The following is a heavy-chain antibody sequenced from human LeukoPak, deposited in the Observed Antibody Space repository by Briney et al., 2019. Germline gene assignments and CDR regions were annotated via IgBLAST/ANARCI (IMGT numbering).Heavy chain of an antibody. J-gene: IGHJ4*02. CDR3: ARSRGELRSFDY. V-gene: IGHV4-59*01. Sequence: SETLSLTCTVSGGSISSYYWSWIRQPPGKGLEWIGYIHYSGSHNYNPSLKSRVTISVDPSKNQFSLKLSSVTAADTAVYYWARSRGELRSFDYWGQGTLVTVSS. CDR2: IHYSGSH. D-gene: IGHD1-26*01. CDR1: GGSISSYY.